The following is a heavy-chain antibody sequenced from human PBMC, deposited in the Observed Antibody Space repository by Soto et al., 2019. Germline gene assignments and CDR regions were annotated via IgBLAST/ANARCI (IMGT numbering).Heavy chain of an antibody. V-gene: IGHV4-34*01. CDR2: INHSGST. J-gene: IGHJ6*02. CDR3: KGLRFLEWLPDGMDV. D-gene: IGHD3-3*01. Sequence: SETLSLTCAVCGGCFSCYYWSWIRQPPGEGLEWIWEINHSGSTNYNPSLKSRVTISVDTSKNQFSLKLSSVTAAHTAVYYCKGLRFLEWLPDGMDVWGQGTTVTVSS. CDR1: GGCFSCYY.